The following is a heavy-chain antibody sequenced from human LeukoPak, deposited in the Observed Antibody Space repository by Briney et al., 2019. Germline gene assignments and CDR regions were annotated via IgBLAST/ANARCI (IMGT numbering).Heavy chain of an antibody. D-gene: IGHD6-19*01. V-gene: IGHV3-48*03. J-gene: IGHJ6*03. Sequence: GGSLRLSCAASGFTFSSYEMNWDRQAPGKGLEWVSYISSSGSTIYYADSVKGRFTISRDNAKNSLYLQMNSLRAEDTAVYYCARERYSSGWYAPGDYYYYYMDVWGKGTTVTISS. CDR1: GFTFSSYE. CDR2: ISSSGSTI. CDR3: ARERYSSGWYAPGDYYYYYMDV.